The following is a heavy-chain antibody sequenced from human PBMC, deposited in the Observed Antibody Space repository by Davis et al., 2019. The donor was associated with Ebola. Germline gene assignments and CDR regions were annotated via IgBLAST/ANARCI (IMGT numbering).Heavy chain of an antibody. Sequence: AASVKVSCKASGGTFSSYAISWVRQAPGQGLEWMGRIIPILGIANYAQKFQGRVTITADKSTSTAYMELSSLRSEDTAVYYCARDCDSSGYGMDVWGQGTTVTVSS. CDR3: ARDCDSSGYGMDV. J-gene: IGHJ6*02. V-gene: IGHV1-69*04. CDR2: IIPILGIA. CDR1: GGTFSSYA. D-gene: IGHD3-22*01.